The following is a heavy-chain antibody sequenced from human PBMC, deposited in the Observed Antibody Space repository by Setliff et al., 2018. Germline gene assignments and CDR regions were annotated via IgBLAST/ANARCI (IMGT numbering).Heavy chain of an antibody. CDR2: IYTNGGT. Sequence: PSETLSLTCSVSGASISSGNDFWNWIRQPAGKGLEWIGNIYTNGGTGYSPSLRSRVTISLDTSKNQFSLKLSSVTAADTAVYYCARVARLVLSRNAFDIWGQGTMVTVSS. CDR1: GASISSGNDF. CDR3: ARVARLVLSRNAFDI. V-gene: IGHV4-61*09. D-gene: IGHD2-2*01. J-gene: IGHJ3*02.